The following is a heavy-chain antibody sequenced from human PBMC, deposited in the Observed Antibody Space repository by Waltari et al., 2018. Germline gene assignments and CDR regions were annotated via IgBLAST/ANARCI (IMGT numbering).Heavy chain of an antibody. CDR3: AKGHSGSYGLKD. J-gene: IGHJ4*02. V-gene: IGHV3-9*01. CDR2: IIWNSDNI. Sequence: EVQLVESGGGLVQPGRSLRLSCAVSGFNFDDYAMHWVRQAPGKGLGWVSGIIWNSDNIGDADSVKGRFTISRDNAKNSLYLQMNSLRPEDTALYYCAKGHSGSYGLKDWGQGTLVTVSS. D-gene: IGHD1-26*01. CDR1: GFNFDDYA.